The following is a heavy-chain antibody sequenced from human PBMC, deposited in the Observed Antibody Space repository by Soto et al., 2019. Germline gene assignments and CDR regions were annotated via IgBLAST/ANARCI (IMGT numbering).Heavy chain of an antibody. D-gene: IGHD3-22*01. V-gene: IGHV1-46*01. J-gene: IGHJ4*02. Sequence: VQLVQSGAEVKKPGASVILSCKASGYTFSVYYIHWVRQAPGQGLEWMGIINPTAGSTDSAQNFQGRVTMTRDTSASTVYMQMSSLTSEDAAVYYCARGDSSGYSAYWGQGTLVTVSS. CDR2: INPTAGST. CDR1: GYTFSVYY. CDR3: ARGDSSGYSAY.